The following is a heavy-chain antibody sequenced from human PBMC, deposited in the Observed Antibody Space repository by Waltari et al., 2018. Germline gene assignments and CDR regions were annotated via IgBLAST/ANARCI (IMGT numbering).Heavy chain of an antibody. CDR1: GFPYRMSG. V-gene: IGHV3-74*01. CDR2: SNSDGSST. Sequence: EVQLVESGGGLVQPGGSLSLSRAASGFPYRMSGVPGVRQSPGKGLVWVSRSNSDGSSTSYADSVKGRFTISKDNAKNTVYLQMNSLRAEDTAIYYCARGARRTTVTTGWWYFDLWGRGTLVTVSS. J-gene: IGHJ2*01. D-gene: IGHD4-17*01. CDR3: ARGARRTTVTTGWWYFDL.